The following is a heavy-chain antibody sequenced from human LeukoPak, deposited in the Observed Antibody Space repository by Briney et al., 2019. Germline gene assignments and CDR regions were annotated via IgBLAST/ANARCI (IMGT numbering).Heavy chain of an antibody. CDR1: GFTFSSYG. J-gene: IGHJ4*02. D-gene: IGHD2-15*01. V-gene: IGHV3-33*06. CDR2: IWYDGSNK. Sequence: GRSLRLSCAASGFTFSSYGMHWVRQAPGKGLEWVAVIWYDGSNKYYADSVKGRFTISRDNSKNTLYLQMNSLRAEDAAVYYCAKVLVVVVAATDPCDYWGQGTLVTVSS. CDR3: AKVLVVVVAATDPCDY.